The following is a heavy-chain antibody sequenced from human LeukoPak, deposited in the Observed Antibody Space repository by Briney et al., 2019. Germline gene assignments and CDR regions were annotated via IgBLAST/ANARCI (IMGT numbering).Heavy chain of an antibody. CDR1: GPAFSAYK. Sequence: GGSLRLSCAASGPAFSAYKMHWVRQAPRKGLVWVSRISTDGYTTDYADFVQGRFTASRDNTKNTWSLEMNSLRAEDTAVYYCVVGGSPGYWGQGTLVTVSS. D-gene: IGHD2-15*01. CDR2: ISTDGYTT. V-gene: IGHV3-74*01. J-gene: IGHJ4*02. CDR3: VVGGSPGY.